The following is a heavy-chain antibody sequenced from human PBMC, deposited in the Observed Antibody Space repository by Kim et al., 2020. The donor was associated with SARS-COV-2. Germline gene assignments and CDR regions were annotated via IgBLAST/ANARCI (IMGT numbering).Heavy chain of an antibody. CDR1: GFTFSTYW. CDR3: ARGMGGLAARTFDY. Sequence: GGSLRLSCAASGFTFSTYWMSWVRQTPGKGLEWVANIKADGSESFYMGSMKGRFTISRDNAKNSLYLQMDILRAEDTAVYYCARGMGGLAARTFDYWGEG. CDR2: IKADGSES. V-gene: IGHV3-7*03. J-gene: IGHJ4*02. D-gene: IGHD6-6*01.